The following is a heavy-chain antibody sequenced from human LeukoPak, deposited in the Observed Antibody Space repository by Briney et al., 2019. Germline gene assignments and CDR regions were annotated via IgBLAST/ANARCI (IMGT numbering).Heavy chain of an antibody. D-gene: IGHD1-14*01. Sequence: SETLSLTCTVSGGSISRYYWGWIHQPPGKGLEWIGSGFYSGSTYHNPSLKSRVTISVDTSKNLFSLKLASVTAADTAVYFCARHTTVWSFDYWGQGTQVTVSS. CDR3: ARHTTVWSFDY. CDR2: GFYSGST. J-gene: IGHJ4*02. CDR1: GGSISRYY. V-gene: IGHV4-39*01.